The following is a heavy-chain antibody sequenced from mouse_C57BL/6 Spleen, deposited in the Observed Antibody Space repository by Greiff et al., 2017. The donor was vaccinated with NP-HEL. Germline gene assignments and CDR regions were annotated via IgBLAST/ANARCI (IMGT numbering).Heavy chain of an antibody. D-gene: IGHD2-4*01. CDR1: GYTFTSYW. V-gene: IGHV1-72*01. Sequence: QVQLQQPGAELVKPGASVKLSCKASGYTFTSYWMHWVKQRPGRGLEWIGRIDPNSGGTKYNEKFKSKANLSVDKPSSTAYIQLSSLTSADSAVYYCAREGLPAWFAYWGQGTLVTVSA. CDR3: AREGLPAWFAY. J-gene: IGHJ3*01. CDR2: IDPNSGGT.